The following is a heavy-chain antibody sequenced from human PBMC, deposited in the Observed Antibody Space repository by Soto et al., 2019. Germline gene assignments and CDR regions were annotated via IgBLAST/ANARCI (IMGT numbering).Heavy chain of an antibody. J-gene: IGHJ4*02. CDR2: ISGSGGST. V-gene: IGHV3-23*01. CDR1: GFTFSSYA. D-gene: IGHD3-3*01. Sequence: GGSLRLSCAASGFTFSSYAMSWVRQAPGKGLEWVSAISGSGGSTYYADSVKGRFTISRDNSKNTLYLQMNSLGAEDTAVYYCAKRKGGYYVTTATYYFDYWGQGTLVTFSS. CDR3: AKRKGGYYVTTATYYFDY.